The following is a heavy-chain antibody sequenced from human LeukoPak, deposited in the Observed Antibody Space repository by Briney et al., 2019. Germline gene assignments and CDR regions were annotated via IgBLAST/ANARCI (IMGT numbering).Heavy chain of an antibody. V-gene: IGHV4-39*01. J-gene: IGHJ5*02. CDR1: GGSISSSSYY. Sequence: PSETLSLTCTVSGGSISSSSYYWGWIRQPPGKGLEWIGSIYYSGSTYYNPSLKSRVTISVDTSKNQFSLKLSSVTAADTAVYYCARRLGSSSWKDWFDPWGQGTLVTVSS. CDR3: ARRLGSSSWKDWFDP. CDR2: IYYSGST. D-gene: IGHD6-13*01.